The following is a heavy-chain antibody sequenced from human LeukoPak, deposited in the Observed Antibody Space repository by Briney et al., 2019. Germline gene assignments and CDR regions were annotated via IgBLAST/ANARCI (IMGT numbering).Heavy chain of an antibody. CDR2: INSDGINT. V-gene: IGHV3-74*01. CDR3: ARDLGQYYDTSDNWFDP. J-gene: IGHJ5*02. D-gene: IGHD3-22*01. CDR1: GFTFSNYW. Sequence: GGSLRLSCAASGFTFSNYWMHWDRQAPGKGLVWVSRINSDGINTSYADSVKGRFTISRDNAKNTLNLQMNSLRAEDTAVYYCARDLGQYYDTSDNWFDPWGQGTLVTVSS.